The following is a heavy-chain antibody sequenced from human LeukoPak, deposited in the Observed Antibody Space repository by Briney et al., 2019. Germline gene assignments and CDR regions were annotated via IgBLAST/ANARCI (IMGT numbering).Heavy chain of an antibody. J-gene: IGHJ4*02. Sequence: SETLSLTCAVYGGSFSGYYWSWIRQPPGKGLEWIGEINHSGSTNYNPSLKSRVTISVDTFKNQFSLKLSSVTAADTAVYYCARGRGGAYDFWSGYPLNYWGQGTLVTVSS. CDR1: GGSFSGYY. D-gene: IGHD3-3*01. V-gene: IGHV4-34*01. CDR2: INHSGST. CDR3: ARGRGGAYDFWSGYPLNY.